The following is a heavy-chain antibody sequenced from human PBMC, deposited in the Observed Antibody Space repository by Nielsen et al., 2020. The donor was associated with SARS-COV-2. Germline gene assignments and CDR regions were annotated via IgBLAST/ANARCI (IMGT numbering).Heavy chain of an antibody. Sequence: SETLSLTCTVSGGSISSGGYYWTWIRQHPGKGLEWIGYIYYSGSTYYNPSLKSRVTISVDTSKNQFSLKLSSVTAADTAVYYCAREGTTMVRGVNNNWFDPWGQGTLVTVSS. D-gene: IGHD3-10*01. CDR1: GGSISSGGYY. J-gene: IGHJ5*02. V-gene: IGHV4-31*03. CDR2: IYYSGST. CDR3: AREGTTMVRGVNNNWFDP.